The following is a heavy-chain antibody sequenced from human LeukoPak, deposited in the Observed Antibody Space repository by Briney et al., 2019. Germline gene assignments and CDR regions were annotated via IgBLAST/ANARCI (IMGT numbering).Heavy chain of an antibody. CDR3: ARVGGIAVAGPWEN. J-gene: IGHJ4*02. CDR1: GFTFSTYG. D-gene: IGHD6-19*01. CDR2: ISGSGGST. V-gene: IGHV3-23*01. Sequence: GGSLRLSCAASGFTFSTYGMSWVRQAPGKGLEWVSAISGSGGSTYYADSVKGRFTISRDNSKTSLYLQMNSLRAEDTAVYYCARVGGIAVAGPWENWGQGTLVTVSS.